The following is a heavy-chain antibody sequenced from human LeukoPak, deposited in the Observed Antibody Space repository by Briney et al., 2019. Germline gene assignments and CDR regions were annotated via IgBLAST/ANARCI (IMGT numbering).Heavy chain of an antibody. CDR2: IYYSGNS. V-gene: IGHV4-59*01. Sequence: SETLSLTCTVSGGSISSYYWSWIRQPPGKGLEWIGYIYYSGNSNYNPSLKSRVTISADTSKNEFSLKPSSVTAADTAVYYCATRSTGVAATFDSWGQGALVTVSS. D-gene: IGHD2-15*01. CDR1: GGSISSYY. CDR3: ATRSTGVAATFDS. J-gene: IGHJ4*02.